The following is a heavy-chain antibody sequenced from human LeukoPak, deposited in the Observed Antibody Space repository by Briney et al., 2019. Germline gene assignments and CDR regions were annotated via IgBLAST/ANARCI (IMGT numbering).Heavy chain of an antibody. Sequence: PGGSLRLSCAASGFTFSSYGMHWVRQAPGKGLEWVAVIWYDGSNKYYADSVKGRFTISRDNTKSTLYLQMHSLRAEDTAVYYCATAGGDGSRMGFDPWGQGTLVTVSS. V-gene: IGHV3-33*03. J-gene: IGHJ5*02. CDR1: GFTFSSYG. CDR2: IWYDGSNK. CDR3: ATAGGDGSRMGFDP. D-gene: IGHD2-15*01.